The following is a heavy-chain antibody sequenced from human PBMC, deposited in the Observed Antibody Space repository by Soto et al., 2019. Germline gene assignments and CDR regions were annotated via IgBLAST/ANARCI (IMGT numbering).Heavy chain of an antibody. Sequence: SQTLSLTCAISGDSVSSNSAAWNWIRQSPSRGLEWLGRTYYRSKWYNDYAVSVKSRITINPDTSKNQFSLQLNSVTPEDTAVYYCARDRTILLWFGEGRSSAFDIWGQGTMVTVSS. CDR1: GDSVSSNSAA. V-gene: IGHV6-1*01. CDR3: ARDRTILLWFGEGRSSAFDI. D-gene: IGHD3-10*01. J-gene: IGHJ3*02. CDR2: TYYRSKWYN.